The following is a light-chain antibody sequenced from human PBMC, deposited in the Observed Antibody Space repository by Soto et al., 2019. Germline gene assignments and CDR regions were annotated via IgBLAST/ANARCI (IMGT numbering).Light chain of an antibody. Sequence: DIVMTQSPDSLAVSLGERATINCRSSQTVLHRSNTKSSLAWYQQKSGQPPNLLIYWASTRHSGVPDRFSGSGSGTDFTLTISSMQAEDGGVYFCQQYSSPPYTFGQGTRLEIK. CDR1: QTVLHRSNTKSS. V-gene: IGKV4-1*01. J-gene: IGKJ2*01. CDR2: WAS. CDR3: QQYSSPPYT.